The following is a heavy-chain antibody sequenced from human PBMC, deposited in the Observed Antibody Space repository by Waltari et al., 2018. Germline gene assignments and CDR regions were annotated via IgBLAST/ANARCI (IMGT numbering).Heavy chain of an antibody. CDR1: GYTFTSYA. J-gene: IGHJ3*02. V-gene: IGHV1-3*01. Sequence: QVQLVQSGAEVKKPGASVKVSCKASGYTFTSYAMHWVRQAPGQRLEWMGWINAGNGNTKYSQKFQGRVTITRDTSASTAYMELSSLRSEDTAVYYCAGVYGDHGGVAFDIWGQGAMVTVSS. D-gene: IGHD4-17*01. CDR3: AGVYGDHGGVAFDI. CDR2: INAGNGNT.